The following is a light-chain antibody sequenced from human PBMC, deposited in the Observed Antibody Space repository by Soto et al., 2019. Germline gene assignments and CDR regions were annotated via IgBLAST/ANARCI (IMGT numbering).Light chain of an antibody. Sequence: QPVLTQPPSASASLGASVTLTCTLSSGYSNYKVDWYQQRPGKGPRFVMRVGTGGIVGSKGDGIPDRFSVLGSGLNRYLTIKNVREEDESDYHCGADHGSGSSFVYVFGTGTKVTVL. J-gene: IGLJ1*01. CDR2: VGTGGIVG. CDR3: GADHGSGSSFVYV. CDR1: SGYSNYK. V-gene: IGLV9-49*01.